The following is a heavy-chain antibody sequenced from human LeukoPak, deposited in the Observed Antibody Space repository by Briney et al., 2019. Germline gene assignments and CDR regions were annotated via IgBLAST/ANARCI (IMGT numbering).Heavy chain of an antibody. V-gene: IGHV3-48*02. Sequence: GGSLRLSCAASGFTLRTYNMNWVRQAPGKRLEWISYISSSGGNIYFADSVKGRFTVSRDNAKNPLYLHMNSLRDEDTAIYYCARAVDVYTFGYGYWGQGTLVTVSS. CDR3: ARAVDVYTFGYGY. D-gene: IGHD5-18*01. J-gene: IGHJ4*02. CDR2: ISSSGGNI. CDR1: GFTLRTYN.